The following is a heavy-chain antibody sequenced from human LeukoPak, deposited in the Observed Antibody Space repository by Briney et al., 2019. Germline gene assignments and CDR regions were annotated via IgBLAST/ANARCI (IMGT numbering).Heavy chain of an antibody. V-gene: IGHV4-59*01. Sequence: PSETLSLTCTVSGGSIRSYYWNWIRQPPGKGLEWIGYIYYSGNTNYNPSLRSRVTISVDTSKNQFSLRLSSVTAADTAVYYCARVKIAIASAGSYWYFDLWGRGTLVTVSS. CDR1: GGSIRSYY. J-gene: IGHJ2*01. CDR2: IYYSGNT. CDR3: ARVKIAIASAGSYWYFDL. D-gene: IGHD6-13*01.